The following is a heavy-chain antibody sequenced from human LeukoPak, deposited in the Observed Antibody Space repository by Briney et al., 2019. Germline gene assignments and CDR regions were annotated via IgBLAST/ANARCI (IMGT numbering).Heavy chain of an antibody. D-gene: IGHD3-10*01. CDR1: GGSISSYY. Sequence: KTSETLSLTCTVSGGSISSYYWSWIRQPPGKGLEWIGYIYYSGSTNYNPSLESRVTISVDTSKNQFSLKLSSVTAADTAVYYCARIIRVRGVSLSFDYWGQGTLVTVSS. V-gene: IGHV4-59*01. CDR2: IYYSGST. CDR3: ARIIRVRGVSLSFDY. J-gene: IGHJ4*02.